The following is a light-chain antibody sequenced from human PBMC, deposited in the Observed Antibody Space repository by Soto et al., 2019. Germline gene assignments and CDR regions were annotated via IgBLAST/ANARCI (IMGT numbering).Light chain of an antibody. CDR1: QGISNY. CDR3: QKYDTAPWT. J-gene: IGKJ1*01. Sequence: DIQMTQSPSSLSASVGDRVTITCRASQGISNYLVWYQQKPGKDPKLLIYAASTLHSGVPSRFSGSGSGTDFTLTISSLQPEDVATYYRQKYDTAPWTIGQGTKVDIK. CDR2: AAS. V-gene: IGKV1-27*01.